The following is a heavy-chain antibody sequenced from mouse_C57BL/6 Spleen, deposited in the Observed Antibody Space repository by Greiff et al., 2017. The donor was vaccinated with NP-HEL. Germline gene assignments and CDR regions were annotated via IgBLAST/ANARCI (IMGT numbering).Heavy chain of an antibody. CDR2: INPSNGGT. D-gene: IGHD1-1*01. V-gene: IGHV1-53*01. CDR1: GYTFTSYW. Sequence: QVQLQQPGTELVKPGASVKLSCKASGYTFTSYWMHWVKQRPGQGLEWIGNINPSNGGTNYNEKFKSKATLTVDKSSSTAYMQLSSLTSEDSAVYYCARSGYYGSSYLAWFAYWGQGTLVTVSA. J-gene: IGHJ3*01. CDR3: ARSGYYGSSYLAWFAY.